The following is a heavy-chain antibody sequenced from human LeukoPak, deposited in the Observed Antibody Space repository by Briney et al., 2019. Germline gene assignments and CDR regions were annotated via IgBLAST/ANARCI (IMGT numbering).Heavy chain of an antibody. V-gene: IGHV4-59*01. J-gene: IGHJ5*02. D-gene: IGHD6-13*01. CDR2: IYYSGST. Sequence: SETLSLTCTVSGGSISSYYWSWIRQPPGEGLEWIGYIYYSGSTNYNPSLKSRVTISVDTSKNQFSLKLSSVTAADTAVYYCARSWFSWFDPWGQGTLVTVSS. CDR1: GGSISSYY. CDR3: ARSWFSWFDP.